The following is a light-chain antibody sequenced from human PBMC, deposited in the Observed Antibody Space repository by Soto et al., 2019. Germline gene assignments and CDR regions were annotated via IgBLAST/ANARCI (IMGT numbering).Light chain of an antibody. Sequence: EIVVPQSPGTLSLSPGASAPLSCRASQSVGSSYLAWYQQKPGQAPRLLIYGASSRATGIPDRFSGSGSGTDFTLTISRLDPEDFAVYYCQHFETFGQGTKVDIK. CDR3: QHFET. J-gene: IGKJ1*01. CDR2: GAS. V-gene: IGKV3-20*01. CDR1: QSVGSSY.